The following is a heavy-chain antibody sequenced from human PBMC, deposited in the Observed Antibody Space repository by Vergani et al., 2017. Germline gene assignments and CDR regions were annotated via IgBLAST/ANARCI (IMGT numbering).Heavy chain of an antibody. CDR2: IYYSGST. Sequence: QLQLQESGPGLVKPSETLSLTCTVSGGSISSSSYYWGWIRQPPGKGLEWIGSIYYSGSTYYNPSLKSRVTISVDTSKNQFSLKLSSGTAADTAVYYCARHGGREATGTTFDPWGQGTLVTVSS. J-gene: IGHJ5*02. CDR3: ARHGGREATGTTFDP. V-gene: IGHV4-39*01. D-gene: IGHD1-7*01. CDR1: GGSISSSSYY.